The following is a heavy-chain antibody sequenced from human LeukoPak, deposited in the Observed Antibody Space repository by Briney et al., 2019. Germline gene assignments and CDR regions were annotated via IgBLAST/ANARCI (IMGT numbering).Heavy chain of an antibody. D-gene: IGHD3-3*01. Sequence: GGSLRLSCAASGFTFSSYAMSWVRQAPGKGLEWVANIKQDGSEKYYVDSVKGRFTISRDNAKNSLYLQMNSLRAEDTAVYYCAREDDFWSGYYEDYWGQGTLVTVSS. V-gene: IGHV3-7*01. J-gene: IGHJ4*02. CDR3: AREDDFWSGYYEDY. CDR2: IKQDGSEK. CDR1: GFTFSSYA.